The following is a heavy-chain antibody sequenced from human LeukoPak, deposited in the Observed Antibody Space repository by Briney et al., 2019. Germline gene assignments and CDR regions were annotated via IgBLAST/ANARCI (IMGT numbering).Heavy chain of an antibody. J-gene: IGHJ4*02. Sequence: SETLSLTCAVYGGSFSGYYWSWIRQPPGKGLEWIGYIYYSGSTNYNPSLKSRVTISVDTSKNQFSLKLSSVTAADTAVYYCARRHTHEESFDYWGQGTLVTVSS. V-gene: IGHV4-59*08. CDR1: GGSFSGYY. D-gene: IGHD2-2*02. CDR3: ARRHTHEESFDY. CDR2: IYYSGST.